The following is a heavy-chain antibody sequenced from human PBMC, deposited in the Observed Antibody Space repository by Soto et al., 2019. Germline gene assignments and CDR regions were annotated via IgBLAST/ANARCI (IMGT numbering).Heavy chain of an antibody. Sequence: GGSLRLSCAASGFTFSGSAMHWVRQASGKGLEWVGRIRSKANSYATAYAASVKGRFTISRDDSKNTAYLQMNSLKTEDTAVYYCTRRALYDFWSGTKDRMDVWRQGTTVSVSS. CDR3: TRRALYDFWSGTKDRMDV. V-gene: IGHV3-73*01. CDR1: GFTFSGSA. J-gene: IGHJ6*01. D-gene: IGHD3-3*01. CDR2: IRSKANSYAT.